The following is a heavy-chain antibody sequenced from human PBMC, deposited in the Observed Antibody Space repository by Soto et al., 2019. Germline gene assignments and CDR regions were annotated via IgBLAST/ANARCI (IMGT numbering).Heavy chain of an antibody. CDR2: INHSGST. V-gene: IGHV4-34*01. J-gene: IGHJ1*01. CDR3: ARGLRGSSWYAYFQH. D-gene: IGHD6-13*01. Sequence: SETLSLTCAVYGGSFSGYYWSWIRQPPGKGLEWIGEINHSGSTNYNPSLKSRVTISVDTSKNQFSLKLSSVTAADTAVYYCARGLRGSSWYAYFQHWGQGTLVTVSS. CDR1: GGSFSGYY.